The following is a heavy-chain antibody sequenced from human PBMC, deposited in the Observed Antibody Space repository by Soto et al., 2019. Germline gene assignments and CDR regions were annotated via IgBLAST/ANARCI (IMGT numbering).Heavy chain of an antibody. J-gene: IGHJ4*02. V-gene: IGHV1-18*04. CDR3: ARSITTFGVVPYYFDY. D-gene: IGHD3-3*01. Sequence: ASVKVSCKASGYTFTSYGISWVRQAPGQGLEWMGWISAYNGNTNYAQKLQGRVTMTTDTSTSTAYMELRSLRSDDTAVYYCARSITTFGVVPYYFDYWGQGTLVTVSS. CDR1: GYTFTSYG. CDR2: ISAYNGNT.